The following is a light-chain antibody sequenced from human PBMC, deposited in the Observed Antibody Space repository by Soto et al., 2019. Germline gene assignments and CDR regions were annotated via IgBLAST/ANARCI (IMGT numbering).Light chain of an antibody. CDR3: AAWDDSLNGHYV. CDR2: SNN. J-gene: IGLJ1*01. CDR1: SSSIGSNT. V-gene: IGLV1-44*01. Sequence: VLTQPPSASWTPGQRVTISCSGSSSSIGSNTVNWYQQLPGTAPKLLIYSNNQRPSGVPDRFSGSKSGTSASLAISGLQSEDEADYYCAAWDDSLNGHYVFGTGTKVTVL.